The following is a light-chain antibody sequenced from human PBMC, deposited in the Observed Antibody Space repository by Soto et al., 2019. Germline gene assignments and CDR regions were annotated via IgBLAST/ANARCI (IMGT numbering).Light chain of an antibody. V-gene: IGLV1-44*01. CDR3: AAWDDRLNGYV. CDR2: SND. Sequence: QSVLTQPPSASGTPGQRVTISCSGSSSNIESNTVTWYQQLPGTAPKLVIYSNDDRPSGVPARFSGSTPGTSASLAISGLQSEDEADYYCAAWDDRLNGYVFGGGTKVTVL. CDR1: SSNIESNT. J-gene: IGLJ1*01.